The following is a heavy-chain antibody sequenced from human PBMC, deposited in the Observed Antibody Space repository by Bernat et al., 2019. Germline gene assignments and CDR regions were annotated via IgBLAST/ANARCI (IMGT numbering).Heavy chain of an antibody. CDR1: GFTFDDYA. D-gene: IGHD3-3*01. CDR3: AKDIRDFWSGYGGDNWFDP. J-gene: IGHJ5*02. V-gene: IGHV3-43*02. CDR2: ISGDGGST. Sequence: EVQLVESGGGVVQPGGSLRLSCAASGFTFDDYAMYWVRQAPGKGLEWVSLISGDGGSTYYADSVKGRFTISRDNSKNSLYLQMNSLRTEDTALYYCAKDIRDFWSGYGGDNWFDPWGQGTLVTVSS.